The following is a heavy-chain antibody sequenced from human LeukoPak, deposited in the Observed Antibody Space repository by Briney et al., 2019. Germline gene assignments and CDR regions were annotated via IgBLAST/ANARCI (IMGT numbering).Heavy chain of an antibody. CDR3: ARVPYGDYFVY. CDR2: IWYDGSKK. J-gene: IGHJ4*02. D-gene: IGHD4-17*01. CDR1: GFTFSSYG. V-gene: IGHV3-33*01. Sequence: GGSLRLSCAASGFTFSSYGMHWVRQAPGKGLEWVAVIWYDGSKKYYADSVKGRFTISRDNSKNTLYLQMNSLRAEDTAVYYCARVPYGDYFVYWGQGTLVTVSS.